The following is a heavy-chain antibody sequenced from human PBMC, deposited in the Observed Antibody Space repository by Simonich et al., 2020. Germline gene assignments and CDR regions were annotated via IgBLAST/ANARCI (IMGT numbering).Heavy chain of an antibody. D-gene: IGHD1-26*01. CDR3: ARGIVGASGAFDI. CDR2: IRSSSSYI. Sequence: EVQLVESGGGLVKPGGSLRLSCAAFGFTFSSYSMNWVRQGQGKVLGWGPSIRSSSSYIYYADSVKGRFTISRDNAKNSLYRQMNSLRAEDTAVYYCARGIVGASGAFDIWGQGTMVTVSS. J-gene: IGHJ3*02. V-gene: IGHV3-21*01. CDR1: GFTFSSYS.